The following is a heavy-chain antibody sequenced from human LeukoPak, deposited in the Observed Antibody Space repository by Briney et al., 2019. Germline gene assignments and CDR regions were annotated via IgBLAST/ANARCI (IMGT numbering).Heavy chain of an antibody. D-gene: IGHD3-3*01. V-gene: IGHV1-18*01. CDR1: GYTFTSYG. J-gene: IGHJ6*03. Sequence: GASVKVSCKASGYTFTSYGISWVRQAPGQGLEWMGWISAYNGNTNYAQKLQGRVTMTTDTSTSTAYMELRSLRSDDTAVYYCARDPGRSMGNDFWSGAPYYYYYYMDVWGKGTTVTVSS. CDR3: ARDPGRSMGNDFWSGAPYYYYYYMDV. CDR2: ISAYNGNT.